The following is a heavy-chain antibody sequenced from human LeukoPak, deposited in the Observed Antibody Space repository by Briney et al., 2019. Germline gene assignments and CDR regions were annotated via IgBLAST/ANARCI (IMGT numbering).Heavy chain of an antibody. CDR3: AIHFYYGSGRNWFDP. D-gene: IGHD3-10*01. J-gene: IGHJ5*02. CDR2: ISGYNGNT. Sequence: ASVKVSCKASGYTFTRNGICWVRQAPGQGLEWMGWISGYNGNTKYAQKFQGRVTMTTDTSTSTAYMELSSLRSEDTAVYYCAIHFYYGSGRNWFDPWGQGTLVTVSS. CDR1: GYTFTRNG. V-gene: IGHV1-18*01.